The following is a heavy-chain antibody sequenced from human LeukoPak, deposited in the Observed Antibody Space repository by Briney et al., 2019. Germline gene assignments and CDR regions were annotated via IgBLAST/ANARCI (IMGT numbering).Heavy chain of an antibody. CDR1: GGSISSYY. Sequence: SETLSLTCTVSGGSISSYYWSWIRQPPGKGLEWIGYIYYSGSTNYNPPLKSRVTISVDTSKNQFSLKLSSVTAADTAVYYCARLRIAVAAFDYWGQGTLVTVSS. V-gene: IGHV4-59*08. CDR3: ARLRIAVAAFDY. CDR2: IYYSGST. J-gene: IGHJ4*02. D-gene: IGHD6-19*01.